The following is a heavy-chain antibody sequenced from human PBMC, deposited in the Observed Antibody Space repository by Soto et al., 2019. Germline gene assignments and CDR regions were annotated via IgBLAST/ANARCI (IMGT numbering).Heavy chain of an antibody. Sequence: QVQLVQSGAEVKKPGSSVKVSCKASGGTFSSYAISWVRQAPGQGLEWMGGIFPIFGTANYAQKFQGRVTITADKSTSTAYMELSSLRSEDTAVYYCARVREEYQLLLGNWFDPWGQGTLVTVSS. CDR1: GGTFSSYA. V-gene: IGHV1-69*06. J-gene: IGHJ5*02. D-gene: IGHD2-2*01. CDR3: ARVREEYQLLLGNWFDP. CDR2: IFPIFGTA.